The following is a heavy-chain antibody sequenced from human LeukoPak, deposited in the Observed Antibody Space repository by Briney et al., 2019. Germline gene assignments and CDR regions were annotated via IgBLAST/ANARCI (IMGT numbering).Heavy chain of an antibody. CDR2: ILPSSGGP. J-gene: IGHJ4*02. CDR1: GYTFTSYG. V-gene: IGHV1-2*02. Sequence: ASVKVSCKASGYTFTSYGISWVRQAPGQGLEWMGWILPSSGGPYYAQKFQGRITMTRDTSISTAYMELTRLRSDDMAVYYCARKGEDYGDYDYWGQGTLVTVSS. CDR3: ARKGEDYGDYDY. D-gene: IGHD4-17*01.